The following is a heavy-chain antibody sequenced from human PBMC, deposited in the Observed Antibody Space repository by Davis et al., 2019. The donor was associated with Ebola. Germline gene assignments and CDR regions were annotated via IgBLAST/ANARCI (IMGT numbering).Heavy chain of an antibody. CDR2: ISSSSSYI. D-gene: IGHD3-10*01. V-gene: IGHV3-21*05. CDR1: GFTFSSYS. J-gene: IGHJ6*02. Sequence: GGSLRLSCAASGFTFSSYSMNWVRQAPGKGLEWVSYISSSSSYIYYADSVRGRFTISRDNAKNSLYLQMNSLRAEDTAVYYCARESLWFGELYLPSMDVWGQGTTVTVSS. CDR3: ARESLWFGELYLPSMDV.